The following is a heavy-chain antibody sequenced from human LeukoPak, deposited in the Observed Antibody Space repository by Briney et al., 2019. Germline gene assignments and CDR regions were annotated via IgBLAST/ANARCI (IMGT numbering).Heavy chain of an antibody. CDR3: ARDYHGSGSYSDAFDI. V-gene: IGHV1-18*01. CDR1: GYTFTSYG. CDR2: ISAYNGNT. J-gene: IGHJ3*02. D-gene: IGHD3-10*01. Sequence: GASVKVSCKASGYTFTSYGISWVRQAPGQGLEWMGWISAYNGNTNYAQKLQGRVTMTTDTSTSTAYMELRSLRSDDTAVYYCARDYHGSGSYSDAFDIWGRGTMVTVSS.